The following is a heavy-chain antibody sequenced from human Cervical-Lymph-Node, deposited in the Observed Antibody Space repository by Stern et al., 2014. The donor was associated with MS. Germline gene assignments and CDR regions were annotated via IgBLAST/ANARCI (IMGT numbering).Heavy chain of an antibody. J-gene: IGHJ4*02. CDR2: ILPMFGIA. D-gene: IGHD3-16*02. V-gene: IGHV1-69*01. CDR3: ARATSDYIWGSYRYLDY. CDR1: GGTFSSYT. Sequence: VQLVESGAEVKKPGSSVKVSCKASGGTFSSYTIGWVRQAPGQGLEWMGGILPMFGIANYAEKFQGRVTITADESTSTAYMDLSTLRSEDTAVYYCARATSDYIWGSYRYLDYWGQGTQVTVSS.